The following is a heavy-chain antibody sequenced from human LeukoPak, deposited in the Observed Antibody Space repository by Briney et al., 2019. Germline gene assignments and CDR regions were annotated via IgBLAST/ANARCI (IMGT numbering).Heavy chain of an antibody. CDR1: GFTFSNFW. J-gene: IGHJ4*02. V-gene: IGHV3-7*03. CDR2: IKQDETEK. Sequence: GGSLILSCTASGFTFSNFWMGWVRQAPGKGLEWVANIKQDETEKFYLGSVKGRFTISRDNAKNSLYLQMNSLRAEDTAVYYCAKQLGYCSYGTCYFTYWGQGTLVTVSS. D-gene: IGHD2-15*01. CDR3: AKQLGYCSYGTCYFTY.